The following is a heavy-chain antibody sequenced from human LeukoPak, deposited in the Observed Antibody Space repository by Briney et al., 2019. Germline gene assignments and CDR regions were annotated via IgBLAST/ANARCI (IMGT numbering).Heavy chain of an antibody. CDR2: IYFSGGT. D-gene: IGHD6-19*01. J-gene: IGHJ4*02. Sequence: SETLSLTCTVSGGSISSGGYYWSWIRQLPGKGLEWVGYIYFSGGTYYNPSLKSRVTISVDTSKNQYSLKLSSVTAADTAVYYCARDGVAGGFDYWGQGTLVTVSS. CDR3: ARDGVAGGFDY. CDR1: GGSISSGGYY. V-gene: IGHV4-31*03.